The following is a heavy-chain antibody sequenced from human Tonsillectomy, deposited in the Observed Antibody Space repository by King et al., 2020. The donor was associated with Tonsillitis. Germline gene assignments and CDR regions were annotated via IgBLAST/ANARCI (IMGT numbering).Heavy chain of an antibody. J-gene: IGHJ6*02. V-gene: IGHV3-30-3*01. D-gene: IGHD2-15*01. Sequence: VQLVESGGGVVQPGRSLRLSCAASGFTFSSYAMHWVRQAPGKGLEWVAVISYDGSNKYYADSVKGRFTISRDNSKNTLYLQMNSLRAEDTAVYYWARVGRDCSGGSCYWGDYYYGMDVWGQGTTVTVSS. CDR3: ARVGRDCSGGSCYWGDYYYGMDV. CDR1: GFTFSSYA. CDR2: ISYDGSNK.